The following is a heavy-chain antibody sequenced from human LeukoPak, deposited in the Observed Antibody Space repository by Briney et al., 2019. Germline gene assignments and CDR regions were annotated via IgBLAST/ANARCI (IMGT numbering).Heavy chain of an antibody. CDR2: ISSSSSYI. D-gene: IGHD3-22*01. J-gene: IGHJ4*02. CDR3: ARDRGSTMIVAFDY. V-gene: IGHV3-21*01. Sequence: GGSPVLSCAASAFTFSSYSMNCVHHAPGKGLEWVSSISSSSSYIYYADSVKGRFTISRDNAKNSLYLQMNRLRGEDTAVCYCARDRGSTMIVAFDYWGEGTLVSVSS. CDR1: AFTFSSYS.